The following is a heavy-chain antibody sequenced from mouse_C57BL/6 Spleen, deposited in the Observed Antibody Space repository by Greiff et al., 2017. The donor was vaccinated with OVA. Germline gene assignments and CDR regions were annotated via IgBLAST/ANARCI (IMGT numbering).Heavy chain of an antibody. D-gene: IGHD1-1*01. J-gene: IGHJ4*01. V-gene: IGHV1-7*01. CDR3: ARGTTVVAMDD. CDR2: LNPSSGYT. CDR1: GYTFTSYW. Sequence: VQLQESGAELAKPGASVKLSCKASGYTFTSYWMHWVKQRPGQGLEWIGYLNPSSGYTKYNQKFKDKATLTADKSSSTAYMQLSSLTYEDSAVYYCARGTTVVAMDDWGQGTSVTVSS.